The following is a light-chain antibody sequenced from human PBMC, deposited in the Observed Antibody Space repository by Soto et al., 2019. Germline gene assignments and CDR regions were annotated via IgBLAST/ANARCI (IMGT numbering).Light chain of an antibody. CDR1: QSVSGNY. CDR2: LAS. J-gene: IGKJ2*01. CDR3: HQYGDAPQT. V-gene: IGKV3-20*01. Sequence: NVLTQSPGTLSLSPGERATLSCRASQSVSGNYFAWYQQKPGQAPRLLIYLASTRANGIPDRFSGSGSGTDFTLSISRLEPEDSAVYYCHQYGDAPQTCGKGTKLEI.